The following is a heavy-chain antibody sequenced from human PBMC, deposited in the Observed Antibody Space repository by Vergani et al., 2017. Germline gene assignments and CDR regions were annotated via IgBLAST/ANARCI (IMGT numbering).Heavy chain of an antibody. Sequence: QVQLQESGPGLVKPSQTLSLTCTVSGGSISSGSYYWSWIRQPAGKGLEWIGRIYTSGSTYYNPSLKSRVTISVDTSKNQFSLKLSSVTAADTAVYYCARVWNLRGGFFDYWGQGTLVTVSS. J-gene: IGHJ4*02. D-gene: IGHD1-7*01. V-gene: IGHV4-61*02. CDR3: ARVWNLRGGFFDY. CDR2: IYTSGST. CDR1: GGSISSGSYY.